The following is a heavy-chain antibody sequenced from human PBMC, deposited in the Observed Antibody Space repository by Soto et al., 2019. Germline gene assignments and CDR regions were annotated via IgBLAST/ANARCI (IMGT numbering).Heavy chain of an antibody. V-gene: IGHV3-30-3*01. J-gene: IGHJ5*02. D-gene: IGHD3-22*01. CDR3: ARDSSGYLNWFDP. Sequence: GSLRLSCAASGFTFSSYAMHWVRQAPGKGLEWVAVISYDGGNKYYADSVKGRFTISRDNSKNTLYLQMNSLRAEDTAVYYCARDSSGYLNWFDPWGQGTLVTVSS. CDR1: GFTFSSYA. CDR2: ISYDGGNK.